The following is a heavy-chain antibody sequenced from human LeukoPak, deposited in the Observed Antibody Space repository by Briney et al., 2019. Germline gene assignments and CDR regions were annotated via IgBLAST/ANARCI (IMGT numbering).Heavy chain of an antibody. V-gene: IGHV1-69*04. CDR2: SIPILGIA. CDR3: ARDKRGIVVVPAAQ. CDR1: GGTFSSYT. J-gene: IGHJ4*02. D-gene: IGHD2-2*01. Sequence: GASVKVSCKASGGTFSSYTISWVRQAPGQGLEWMGRSIPILGIANYAQKFQGRVTSTADKSTSTAYMELSSLRSEDKAVYYCARDKRGIVVVPAAQWGQGTLVTVYS.